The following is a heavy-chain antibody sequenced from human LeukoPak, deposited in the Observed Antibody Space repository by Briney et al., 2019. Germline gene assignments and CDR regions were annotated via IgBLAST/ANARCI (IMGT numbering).Heavy chain of an antibody. J-gene: IGHJ5*02. D-gene: IGHD3-3*01. CDR3: ATEASGLNWFDP. CDR1: GYTFIDYY. CDR2: INPNSGGT. V-gene: IGHV1-2*02. Sequence: ASVKVSCKASGYTFIDYYIHWVRQAPGQGLEWVGWINPNSGGTNYAQKFQGRVTMTRDTSITTTYMELSRLTPDDSAVYFCATEASGLNWFDPWGQGTLVTVSS.